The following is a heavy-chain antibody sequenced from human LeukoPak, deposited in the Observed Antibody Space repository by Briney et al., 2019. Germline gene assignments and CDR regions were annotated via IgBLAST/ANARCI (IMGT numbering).Heavy chain of an antibody. Sequence: GGSLRLSCAASGFTFRNYWMHWVRQAPGKGLEWVSRVNNDGSSTTYADSVKGRFTISRDNSKNTLYLQLNSLRSEDTAVYYCAKVKGSEGYCSITSCLADYWGQGTLVTVSS. V-gene: IGHV3-74*01. CDR2: VNNDGSST. J-gene: IGHJ4*02. D-gene: IGHD2-2*01. CDR1: GFTFRNYW. CDR3: AKVKGSEGYCSITSCLADY.